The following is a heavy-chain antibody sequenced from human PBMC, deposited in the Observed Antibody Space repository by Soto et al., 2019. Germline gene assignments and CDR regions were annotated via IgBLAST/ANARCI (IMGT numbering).Heavy chain of an antibody. CDR2: IIPILGIA. Sequence: QVQLVQSGAEVKKPGSSVKVSCKASGGTFSSYTISWVRQAPGQGLEWMGRIIPILGIANYAQKFQGRVTITADKSTSPAYMELSSLRSEDTAVYYCARASLIADYYSGMDVWGQGTTVTVSS. CDR1: GGTFSSYT. V-gene: IGHV1-69*02. D-gene: IGHD6-13*01. CDR3: ARASLIADYYSGMDV. J-gene: IGHJ6*02.